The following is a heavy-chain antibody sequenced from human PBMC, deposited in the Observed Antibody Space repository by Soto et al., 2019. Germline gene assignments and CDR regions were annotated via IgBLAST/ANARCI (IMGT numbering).Heavy chain of an antibody. CDR1: GYSFTNYC. V-gene: IGHV5-51*01. Sequence: PGESLKISCKGSGYSFTNYCIGWMRQMPGKGLEWMGIIYPDDSDTRYSPSFRGQVTISVDKSISTAYLQWSSLKASDTAMYYCARQWGSTVVTLDSRDQGTLVTVSS. CDR3: ARQWGSTVVTLDS. CDR2: IYPDDSDT. D-gene: IGHD4-17*01. J-gene: IGHJ4*02.